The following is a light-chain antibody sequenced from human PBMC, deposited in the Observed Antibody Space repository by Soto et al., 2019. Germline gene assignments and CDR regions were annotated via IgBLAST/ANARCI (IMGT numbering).Light chain of an antibody. CDR2: DVS. CDR1: GSDIGAYNY. Sequence: QAVVTQPASVSGSPGQSITISCTGTGSDIGAYNYVSWYQQHPDKAPKLIIYDVSIRPSGVSDRFSGSKSGNTASLTISGLQPEDEADYYCASYTTTDTPLFAGGTKVTVL. J-gene: IGLJ2*01. CDR3: ASYTTTDTPL. V-gene: IGLV2-14*03.